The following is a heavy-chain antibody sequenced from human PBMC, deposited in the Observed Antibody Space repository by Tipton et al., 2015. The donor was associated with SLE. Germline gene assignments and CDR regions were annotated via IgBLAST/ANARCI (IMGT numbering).Heavy chain of an antibody. D-gene: IGHD3-9*01. J-gene: IGHJ4*02. CDR2: IYYSGNT. Sequence: TLSLTCTVSGGAINRGGYFWGWIRQPPGKGLEWIGSIYYSGNTHYNPSLKSRVTVSVDSSKNHFSLKLNSVTAADTAVYYCARGGFDWGFPYFDNWGQGTLVNVSS. CDR3: ARGGFDWGFPYFDN. V-gene: IGHV4-39*07. CDR1: GGAINRGGYF.